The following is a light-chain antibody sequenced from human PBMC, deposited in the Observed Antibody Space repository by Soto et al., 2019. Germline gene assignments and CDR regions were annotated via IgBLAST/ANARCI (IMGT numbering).Light chain of an antibody. CDR3: KQLNSYPLT. CDR2: AAS. V-gene: IGKV1-9*01. CDR1: QGISSY. Sequence: DIQMTQSPSFLSASVGDRVTITCRASQGISSYLAWYQQKPGKAPKLLIYAASTLQSGVPSRFSGSGSGTEFTLTIRSLQPEDFATYYCKQLNSYPLTVGGGTKVDI. J-gene: IGKJ4*01.